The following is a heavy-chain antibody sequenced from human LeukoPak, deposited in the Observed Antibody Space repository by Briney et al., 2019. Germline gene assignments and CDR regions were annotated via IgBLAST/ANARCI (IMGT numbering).Heavy chain of an antibody. CDR1: GGSISSYY. D-gene: IGHD1-26*01. CDR3: ARDGRSGSYYYYMDV. CDR2: IYYSGST. Sequence: SETLSLTCTVSGGSISSYYWSWIRQPPGKGLEWIGYIYYSGSTNYNPSLKSRVTVSVDTSKNQFSLKLSSVTAADTAVYYCARDGRSGSYYYYMDVWGKGTTVTVSS. J-gene: IGHJ6*03. V-gene: IGHV4-59*01.